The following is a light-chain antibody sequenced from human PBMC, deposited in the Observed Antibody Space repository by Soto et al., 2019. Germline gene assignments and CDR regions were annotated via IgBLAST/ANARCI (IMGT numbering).Light chain of an antibody. Sequence: EIVLTQSPGTLSLSPGERVTLSCRASQNVYNYLAWYQQESGQAPRLLIYDASNRATGVPARFSTSGSGTDFTLTISSLESEDFAIYYCQQRANWPLTFGGGTKVDIK. J-gene: IGKJ4*01. CDR3: QQRANWPLT. CDR2: DAS. V-gene: IGKV3-11*01. CDR1: QNVYNY.